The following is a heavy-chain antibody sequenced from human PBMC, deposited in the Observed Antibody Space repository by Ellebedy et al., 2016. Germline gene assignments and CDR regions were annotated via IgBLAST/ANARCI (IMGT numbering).Heavy chain of an antibody. CDR2: INHSGST. CDR3: ARLQGGPVGWFYYYYGMDV. CDR1: GGSFSGYY. J-gene: IGHJ6*02. V-gene: IGHV4-34*01. D-gene: IGHD2-15*01. Sequence: SETLSLTCAVYGGSFSGYYWSWIRQPPGKGLEWIGEINHSGSTNYNPSLKSRVTISVDTSKNQFSLKLRSVTAADTAVYYCARLQGGPVGWFYYYYGMDVWGHGTTVTVSS.